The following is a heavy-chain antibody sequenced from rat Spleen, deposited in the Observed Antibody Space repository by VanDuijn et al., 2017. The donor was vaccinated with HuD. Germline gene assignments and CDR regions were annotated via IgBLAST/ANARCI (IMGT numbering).Heavy chain of an antibody. D-gene: IGHD1-2*01. V-gene: IGHV5-25*01. J-gene: IGHJ2*01. CDR2: ISNGGGNT. CDR1: GFTFSNYY. CDR3: ARPDYSRFDY. Sequence: EVQLAESGGGLVQPGRSMKLSCTALGFTFSNYYMAWVRQAPTKGLEWVASISNGGGNTYYRDSVKGRFTISRDNAKSTLYLQMDSLSSEDTATYYCARPDYSRFDYWGQGVMVTVSS.